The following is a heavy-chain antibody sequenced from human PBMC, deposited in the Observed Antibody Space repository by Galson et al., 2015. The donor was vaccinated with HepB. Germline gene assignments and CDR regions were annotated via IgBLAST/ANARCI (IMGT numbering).Heavy chain of an antibody. V-gene: IGHV3-23*01. D-gene: IGHD3-3*01. J-gene: IGHJ4*02. Sequence: SLRLSCAASGFTFSSYAMSWVRQAPGKGLEWVSAISGSGGSTYYADSVKGRFTISRDNSKNTLYLQMNSLRAEDTAVYYCAKCQGGFWSGYTLDFDYWGQGTLVTVSS. CDR2: ISGSGGST. CDR1: GFTFSSYA. CDR3: AKCQGGFWSGYTLDFDY.